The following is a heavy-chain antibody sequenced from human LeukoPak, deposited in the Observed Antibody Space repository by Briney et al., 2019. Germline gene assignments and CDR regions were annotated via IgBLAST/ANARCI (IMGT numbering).Heavy chain of an antibody. V-gene: IGHV3-74*01. Sequence: GGSLRLSCAASGFTFSNYWMHWVRQAPGKGLVWVSRLNSDGSSTNYADSVKGRFTISRDDAKNTLYLQMNSLRDEDTAVFYCARSRYDYIWGIDYWGQGTLVTISS. D-gene: IGHD3-16*01. J-gene: IGHJ4*02. CDR3: ARSRYDYIWGIDY. CDR1: GFTFSNYW. CDR2: LNSDGSST.